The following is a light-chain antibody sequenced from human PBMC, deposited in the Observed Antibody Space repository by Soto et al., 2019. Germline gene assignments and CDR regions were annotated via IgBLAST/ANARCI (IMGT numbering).Light chain of an antibody. CDR2: DVS. J-gene: IGLJ2*01. CDR1: SSDVGYYNY. V-gene: IGLV2-14*03. Sequence: QPVLTQPASVSGSPGQSITISCTGTSSDVGYYNYVSWYQQHPGKAPKLMIYDVSNRPSGDSNRFSGSKSGNTASLTISGLQTEDEADYYCSSYTTSSTLIFGGGTKLTVL. CDR3: SSYTTSSTLI.